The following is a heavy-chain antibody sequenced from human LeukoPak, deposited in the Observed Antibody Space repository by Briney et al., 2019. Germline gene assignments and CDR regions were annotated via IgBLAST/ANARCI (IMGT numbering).Heavy chain of an antibody. D-gene: IGHD2-21*01. V-gene: IGHV3-7*03. CDR2: IKQRGSKK. CDR1: GGSFSGYY. Sequence: ETLSLTCAVYGGSFSGYYWSWIRQPPGKGLEWVANIKQRGSKKYYVDSVKGRFTISRDDSKNSLFLQMNSLRTEDTAVYYCVRELWGGFVAFGVWGQGAMVTVSS. CDR3: VRELWGGFVAFGV. J-gene: IGHJ3*01.